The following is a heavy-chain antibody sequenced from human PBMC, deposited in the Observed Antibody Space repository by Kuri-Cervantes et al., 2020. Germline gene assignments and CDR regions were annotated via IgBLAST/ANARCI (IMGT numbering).Heavy chain of an antibody. D-gene: IGHD3-10*01. J-gene: IGHJ4*02. CDR1: GGSFTTYY. CDR3: RGRFYYGQGIHALLLGDY. V-gene: IGHV4-34*03. Sequence: GSLRLSCAVYGGSFTTYYQWTWIRQPPGKGPEWIGEINESGTIDYNPSLKSRVTISTDMSKNQFSLKLSAVTAADTAMYYCRGRFYYGQGIHALLLGDYWGRGTLVTVSS. CDR2: INESGTI.